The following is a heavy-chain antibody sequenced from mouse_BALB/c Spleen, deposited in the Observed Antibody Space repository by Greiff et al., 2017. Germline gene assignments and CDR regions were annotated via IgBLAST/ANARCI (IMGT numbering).Heavy chain of an antibody. CDR3: ARGPHYYAMDY. CDR1: GFAFSSYD. Sequence: EVKLMESGGGLVKPGGSLKLSCAASGFAFSSYDMSWVRQTPEKRLEWVAYISSGGGSTYYPDTVKGRFTISRDNAKNTLYLQMSSLKSEDTAMYYCARGPHYYAMDYWGQGTSVTVSS. J-gene: IGHJ4*01. CDR2: ISSGGGST. V-gene: IGHV5-12-1*01.